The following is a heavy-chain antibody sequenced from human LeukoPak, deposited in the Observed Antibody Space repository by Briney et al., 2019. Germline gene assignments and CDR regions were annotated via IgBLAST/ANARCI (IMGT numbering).Heavy chain of an antibody. CDR3: ARGRVAAGTGYFDY. Sequence: LSLTCTVSGGSVSRAGYYWSWIRQPPGEGLEWIGYIYFGETTAYSPSLKSRVTISVDRSKNQFSLKLSSVTAADTAVYYCARGRVAAGTGYFDYWGQGTLVTVSS. V-gene: IGHV4-30-2*01. CDR2: IYFGETT. J-gene: IGHJ4*02. CDR1: GGSVSRAGYY. D-gene: IGHD6-13*01.